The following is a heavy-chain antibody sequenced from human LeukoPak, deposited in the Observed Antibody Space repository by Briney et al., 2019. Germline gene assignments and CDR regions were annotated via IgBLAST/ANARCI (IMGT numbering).Heavy chain of an antibody. V-gene: IGHV4-61*02. CDR3: ATNSYSFRYYFDY. D-gene: IGHD3-10*01. J-gene: IGHJ4*02. Sequence: SETLSLTCTVSGGSISSGSYYWSWIRQPAGKGLEWIGRIYTSGSTNYNPSLKSRVTISVDTSKNQFSLKLSSVTAADTAVYYCATNSYSFRYYFDYWGQGTLVTVSS. CDR1: GGSISSGSYY. CDR2: IYTSGST.